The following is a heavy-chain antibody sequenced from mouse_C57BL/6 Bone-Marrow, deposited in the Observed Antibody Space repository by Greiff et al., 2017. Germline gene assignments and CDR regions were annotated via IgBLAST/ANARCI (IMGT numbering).Heavy chain of an antibody. V-gene: IGHV1-81*01. CDR1: GYTFTSYG. CDR3: ARGRRNYYGSTWFAY. CDR2: IYPRSGNT. Sequence: QVQLQQSGAELARPGASVKLSCKASGYTFTSYGMSWVKQRTGQGLEWIGEIYPRSGNTYYNEKFKGKATLTADKSSSTAYMELRSLTSEDSAVYFCARGRRNYYGSTWFAYWGQGTLVTVSA. D-gene: IGHD1-1*01. J-gene: IGHJ3*01.